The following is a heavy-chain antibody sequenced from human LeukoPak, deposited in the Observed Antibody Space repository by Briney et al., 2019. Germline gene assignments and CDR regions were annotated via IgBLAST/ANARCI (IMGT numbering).Heavy chain of an antibody. CDR2: IYSGGST. D-gene: IGHD6-13*01. Sequence: GGSLRLSCAASGFTVSSNYMSWVRQAPGKGLEWVSVIYSGGSTYYADSVKGRFTISRHNSKNTLYLQMNSLRAEDTAVYYCARDRIAAAGLDYYYYYGMDVWGQGTTVTVSS. CDR1: GFTVSSNY. CDR3: ARDRIAAAGLDYYYYYGMDV. V-gene: IGHV3-53*04. J-gene: IGHJ6*02.